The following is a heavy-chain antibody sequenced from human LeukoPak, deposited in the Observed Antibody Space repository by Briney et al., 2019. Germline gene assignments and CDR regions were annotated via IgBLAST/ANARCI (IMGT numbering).Heavy chain of an antibody. CDR2: ISSSGSTI. V-gene: IGHV3-11*04. CDR1: GFTFSDYY. J-gene: IGHJ2*01. D-gene: IGHD6-13*01. Sequence: GGSLRLSCAASGFTFSDYYMSWIRQAPGKGVEWVSYISSSGSTIYYADSVKGRFTISRENAKNSLYLQMNSLRAGDTAVYYCARAAYSSTWYSRYFDLWGRGTLVTVSS. CDR3: ARAAYSSTWYSRYFDL.